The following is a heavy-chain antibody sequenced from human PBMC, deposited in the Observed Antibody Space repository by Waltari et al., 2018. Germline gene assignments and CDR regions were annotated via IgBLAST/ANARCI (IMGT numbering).Heavy chain of an antibody. J-gene: IGHJ5*02. CDR2: VNPRDGGR. CDR1: GYTFSGYE. D-gene: IGHD1-7*01. CDR3: ARDWNFAGGSSTTWGILGRGQRFDP. V-gene: IGHV1-2*02. Sequence: QVQLVQSGAEVKKPGDSVRVSCKASGYTFSGYEIQWVRRAPGKGLEWMGWVNPRDGGRKYAQKFKGRVTMTSDTSVNTVYMDVTGLTSDDTAVYYCARDWNFAGGSSTTWGILGRGQRFDPWGQGTLVTVSS.